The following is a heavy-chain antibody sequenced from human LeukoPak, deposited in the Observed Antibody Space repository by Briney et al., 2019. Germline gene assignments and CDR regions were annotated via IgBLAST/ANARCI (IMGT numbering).Heavy chain of an antibody. CDR3: ARGRNYYDSSGYIFDY. CDR2: IYYSGST. CDR1: GGSISSYY. D-gene: IGHD3-22*01. Sequence: ASETLSLTCTVSGGSISSYYWSWIRQPPGKGLEWIGYIYYSGSTNYNPSLKSRVTISVDTSKNQFSLKLSSVTAADTAVYYCARGRNYYDSSGYIFDYWGQGTLVTVSS. J-gene: IGHJ4*02. V-gene: IGHV4-59*01.